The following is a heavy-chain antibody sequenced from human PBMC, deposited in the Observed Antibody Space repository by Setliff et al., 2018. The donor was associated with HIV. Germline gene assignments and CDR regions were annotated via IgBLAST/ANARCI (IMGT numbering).Heavy chain of an antibody. CDR3: ARGPPFAF. Sequence: SETLSLTCTVSGGSITYSSYYWGWIRQPPGKGLEWIGSMDSSGTTMYTNYNPSLESRVTVSEDTSRHQFFLKLTSVTADDTGVYYCARGPPFAFWGQGLLVTVSS. CDR1: GGSITYSSYY. J-gene: IGHJ4*02. CDR2: MDSSGTTMYT. V-gene: IGHV4-39*07.